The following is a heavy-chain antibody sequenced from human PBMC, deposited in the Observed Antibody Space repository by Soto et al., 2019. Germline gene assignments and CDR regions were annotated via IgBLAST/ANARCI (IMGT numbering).Heavy chain of an antibody. J-gene: IGHJ4*02. CDR3: ARDGSGLGY. CDR1: GFTFSSYA. D-gene: IGHD6-19*01. Sequence: QSGGSLRLSCAASGFTFSSYAMHWVRQAPGKGLEWVAVISYDGSNKYYADSVKGRFTISRDNSKNTLYLQMNSLRAEDTAVYYCARDGSGLGYWGQGTLVTVSS. CDR2: ISYDGSNK. V-gene: IGHV3-30-3*01.